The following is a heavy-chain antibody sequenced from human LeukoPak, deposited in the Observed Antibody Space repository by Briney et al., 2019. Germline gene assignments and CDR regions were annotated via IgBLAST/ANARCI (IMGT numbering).Heavy chain of an antibody. Sequence: PGGSLRLSCAASGFTFSSYAMSWVRQAPGKGLEWVSVIYSGGSTYYADSVKGRFTISRDNSKNTPYLQMNSLRAEDTAVYYCARAVVVVAAPDYWGQGTLVTVSS. V-gene: IGHV3-66*01. CDR1: GFTFSSYA. J-gene: IGHJ4*02. CDR2: IYSGGST. CDR3: ARAVVVVAAPDY. D-gene: IGHD2-15*01.